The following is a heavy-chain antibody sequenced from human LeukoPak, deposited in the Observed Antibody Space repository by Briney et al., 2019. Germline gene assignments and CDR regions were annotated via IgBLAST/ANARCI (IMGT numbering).Heavy chain of an antibody. CDR2: INHSGST. J-gene: IGHJ4*02. Sequence: PSETLSLTCAVYGVSFSGYYWSWIRQPPGKGLEWIGEINHSGSTNYNPSLKSRVTILVDTSKNQLSLKLSSVTAADTAVYYCARGLYYYDSSGYYAPPIDYWGQGTLVTVSS. V-gene: IGHV4-34*01. CDR1: GVSFSGYY. CDR3: ARGLYYYDSSGYYAPPIDY. D-gene: IGHD3-22*01.